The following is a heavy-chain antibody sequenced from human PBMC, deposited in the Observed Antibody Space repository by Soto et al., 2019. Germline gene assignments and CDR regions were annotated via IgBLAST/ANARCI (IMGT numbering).Heavy chain of an antibody. V-gene: IGHV3-74*01. Sequence: SLRRSCAASGFTFTNYRIHWVRQAPGKGLVWVARINSDGTRINYADSVKGRFTISRDNAKNTVFLQMNSLRDEDSAVYFCARAGDWNYVQDFWGQGTLVTVSS. CDR3: ARAGDWNYVQDF. D-gene: IGHD1-7*01. J-gene: IGHJ4*02. CDR2: INSDGTRI. CDR1: GFTFTNYR.